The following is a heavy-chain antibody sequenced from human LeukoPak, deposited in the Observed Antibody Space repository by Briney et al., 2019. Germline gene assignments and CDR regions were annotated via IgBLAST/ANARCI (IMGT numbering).Heavy chain of an antibody. CDR1: GFTFSNYG. J-gene: IGHJ6*03. V-gene: IGHV3-53*01. CDR2: IYSGGST. D-gene: IGHD2-15*01. CDR3: ARGSYCSGGSCYSDYYYYYMDV. Sequence: TGGSLRLSCEVSGFTFSNYGMHWVRQAPGKGLEWVSVIYSGGSTYYADSAKGRFTISRDNSKNTLYLQMNSLRAEDTAVYYCARGSYCSGGSCYSDYYYYYMDVWGKGTTVTISS.